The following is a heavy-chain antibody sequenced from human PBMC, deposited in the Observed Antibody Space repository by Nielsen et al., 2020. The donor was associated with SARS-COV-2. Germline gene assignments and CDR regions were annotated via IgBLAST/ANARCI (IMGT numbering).Heavy chain of an antibody. Sequence: WLRQPPGKGLEWVSYISSSGSTIYYADSVKGRFTISRDNAKNSLYLQINSLRAEDTAVYYCARDLLGSTVTTFLPIYYYYGMDVWGQGTTVTVSS. J-gene: IGHJ6*02. V-gene: IGHV3-48*03. D-gene: IGHD4-17*01. CDR2: ISSSGSTI. CDR3: ARDLLGSTVTTFLPIYYYYGMDV.